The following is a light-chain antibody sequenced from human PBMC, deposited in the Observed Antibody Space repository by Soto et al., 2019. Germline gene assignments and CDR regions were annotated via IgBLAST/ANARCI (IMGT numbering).Light chain of an antibody. CDR2: GAS. J-gene: IGKJ5*01. Sequence: EIVMTQSPGTLSLSPCERATLPCRASQSVSDGYLAWYQQKPGQAPRLVISGASPGATGIPDSVRGSGSGTDFTLTISRLEPEDFAGYYCQQYGSIPYTFGQGTRLEIK. CDR3: QQYGSIPYT. V-gene: IGKV3-20*01. CDR1: QSVSDGY.